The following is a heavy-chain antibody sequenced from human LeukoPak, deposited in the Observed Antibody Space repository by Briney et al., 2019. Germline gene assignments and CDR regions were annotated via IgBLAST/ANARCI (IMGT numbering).Heavy chain of an antibody. Sequence: SEALSLTCTVSGCSLSSHYWSWIRQPPGKGLEWIGYIYYSGSTNYNPSLKSRVTISVDTSRNQFSLKLSSVTAADTAVYYCARESHSSGYLNAFDIWSQGIMVTVSS. V-gene: IGHV4-59*11. CDR3: ARESHSSGYLNAFDI. J-gene: IGHJ3*02. CDR2: IYYSGST. CDR1: GCSLSSHY. D-gene: IGHD3-22*01.